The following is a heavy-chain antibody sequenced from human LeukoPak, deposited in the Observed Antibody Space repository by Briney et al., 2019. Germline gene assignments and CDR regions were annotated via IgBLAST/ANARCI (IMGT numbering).Heavy chain of an antibody. D-gene: IGHD6-19*01. CDR1: GFTFSSYG. CDR2: IRYDGSNK. CDR3: AKGDQWLASAAEYFQH. V-gene: IGHV3-30*02. J-gene: IGHJ1*01. Sequence: GGSLRLSCAASGFTFSSYGMHWVRQAPGKGLEWVAFIRYDGSNKYYADSVKGRFTISRDNSKNTLYLQMNSLRAEDTAVYYCAKGDQWLASAAEYFQHWGQGTLVTVSS.